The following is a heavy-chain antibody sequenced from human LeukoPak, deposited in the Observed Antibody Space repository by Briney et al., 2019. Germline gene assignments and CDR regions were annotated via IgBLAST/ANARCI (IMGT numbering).Heavy chain of an antibody. CDR3: AKVGDTSRWADY. J-gene: IGHJ4*02. V-gene: IGHV1-18*01. D-gene: IGHD6-13*01. CDR1: GYNFINYG. Sequence: GASVKVSCKSSGYNFINYGISWVRQAPGQGLEWMGWINTYDGYTKYAQNLQGRVTMTADTSTTTAYMELRSLRFDDTAVYYCAKVGDTSRWADYWGQGTLVTVSS. CDR2: INTYDGYT.